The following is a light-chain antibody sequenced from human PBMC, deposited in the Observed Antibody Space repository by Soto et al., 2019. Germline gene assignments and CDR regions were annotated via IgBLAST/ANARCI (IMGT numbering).Light chain of an antibody. CDR1: QTISTS. Sequence: DIQMTQSPSSLSASVGDRVTISCRASQTISTSLNWYQQKPGTAPRLLIYRASSVKSGVPPRFSGSGSGRDFTLTISSQRPEDIATYFCQQSYNSPPLTFGQGTKVEVK. V-gene: IGKV1-39*01. CDR2: RAS. CDR3: QQSYNSPPLT. J-gene: IGKJ1*01.